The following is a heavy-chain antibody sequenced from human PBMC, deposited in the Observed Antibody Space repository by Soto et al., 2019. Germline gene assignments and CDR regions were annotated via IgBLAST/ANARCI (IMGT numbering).Heavy chain of an antibody. V-gene: IGHV4-30-4*01. J-gene: IGHJ5*02. CDR3: ARAWTLNWFDP. Sequence: SETLSLTCTVSGGSISSGDYYWSWIRQPPGKGLEWIGYIYYSGSTYYNPSLKSRVTISVDTSKNQFSLKLSSVTATDTAVYYCARAWTLNWFDPWGQGTLVTVSS. CDR2: IYYSGST. D-gene: IGHD5-12*01. CDR1: GGSISSGDYY.